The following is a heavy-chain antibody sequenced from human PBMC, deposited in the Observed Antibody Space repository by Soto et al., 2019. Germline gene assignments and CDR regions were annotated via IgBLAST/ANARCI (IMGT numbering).Heavy chain of an antibody. CDR2: IIPIFGTA. D-gene: IGHD3-22*01. Sequence: SVKIFCKASGGTFSSYAISWVREAPGQGLEWMGGIIPIFGTANYAQKFQGRVTITADESTSTAYMELSSLRSEDTAVYYCARATYPTYYYDSSGYYYGYWGQGTLVTVSS. CDR1: GGTFSSYA. V-gene: IGHV1-69*13. CDR3: ARATYPTYYYDSSGYYYGY. J-gene: IGHJ4*02.